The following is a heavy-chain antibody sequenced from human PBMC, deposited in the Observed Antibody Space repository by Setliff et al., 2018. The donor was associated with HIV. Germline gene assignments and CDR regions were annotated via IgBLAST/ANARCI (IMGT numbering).Heavy chain of an antibody. J-gene: IGHJ4*02. V-gene: IGHV4-61*09. CDR1: GGSISSGYYY. CDR2: YYSSGST. CDR3: ARLPPIKRSYYDTTHSGDF. Sequence: NPSETLSLTCTVSGGSISSGYYYWTWIRQPAGKALEWIGHYYSSGSTNYNPSLKSRVTVLVDTSKNQFSLKLSSVTAADTAVYYCARLPPIKRSYYDTTHSGDFWGQGTLVTVSS. D-gene: IGHD3-16*01.